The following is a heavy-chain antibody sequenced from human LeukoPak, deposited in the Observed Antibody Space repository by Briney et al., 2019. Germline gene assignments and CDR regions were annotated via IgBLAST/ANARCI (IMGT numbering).Heavy chain of an antibody. V-gene: IGHV3-30-3*01. J-gene: IGHJ4*02. CDR2: ISYDGSNK. CDR1: GFTFSNYA. D-gene: IGHD1-14*01. Sequence: GSLRLSCAASGFTFSNYAMYWVRQAPGKGLEWVAFISYDGSNKHYADSVKGRFTISRDNSKNTLYLQMNSLRPEDTAVYYCERPLFRYHRGPFDYWGQGILVTVSS. CDR3: ERPLFRYHRGPFDY.